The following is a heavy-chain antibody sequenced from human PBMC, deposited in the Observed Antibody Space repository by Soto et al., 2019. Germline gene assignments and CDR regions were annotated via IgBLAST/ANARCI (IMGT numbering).Heavy chain of an antibody. CDR2: VNPNSGNT. J-gene: IGHJ2*01. CDR1: GYTFTSYD. Sequence: ASVKVSCKASGYTFTSYDVMWVRQATGQGLEWMGWVNPNSGNTDSAQKFQGRVTITRDTSASTAYMELSSLRSEDTAVFYCARSGYSSGWYHWYFDLWGRGTLVTVSS. V-gene: IGHV1-8*01. CDR3: ARSGYSSGWYHWYFDL. D-gene: IGHD6-19*01.